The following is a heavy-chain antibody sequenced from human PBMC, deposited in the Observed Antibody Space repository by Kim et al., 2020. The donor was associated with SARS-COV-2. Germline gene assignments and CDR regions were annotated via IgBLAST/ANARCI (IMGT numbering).Heavy chain of an antibody. CDR3: ARGDIVVVVAAPGHFDY. V-gene: IGHV5-51*01. Sequence: FQGQVTISADKSISTAYLQWSSLKASDTAMYYCARGDIVVVVAAPGHFDYWGQGTLVTVSS. J-gene: IGHJ4*02. D-gene: IGHD2-15*01.